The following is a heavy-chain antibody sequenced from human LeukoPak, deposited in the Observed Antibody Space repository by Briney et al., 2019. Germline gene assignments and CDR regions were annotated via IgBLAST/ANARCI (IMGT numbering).Heavy chain of an antibody. CDR1: GFTFSSYG. Sequence: GGSLRLSCAASGFTFSSYGMSWVRQAPGKGLEWISVISGSDGSTYYADSVKGRFTISRDNSKNTLYLQMYSLRVEDTAVYYCAKDGGYYDFDSWGQGTLVTVSS. CDR2: ISGSDGST. CDR3: AKDGGYYDFDS. D-gene: IGHD5-12*01. J-gene: IGHJ4*02. V-gene: IGHV3-23*01.